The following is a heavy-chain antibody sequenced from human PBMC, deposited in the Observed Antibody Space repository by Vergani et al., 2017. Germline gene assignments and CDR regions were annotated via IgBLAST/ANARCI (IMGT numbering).Heavy chain of an antibody. Sequence: QVQLPESGPGLVKPSETLSLTCTVSGGSISSYYWSWIRQPPGKGLEWIGYIYYSGSTNYNPSLKSRVTISVDTSKNQFSLKLSSVTAADTAVYYCAGCYGGNSEGFDYWGQGTLVTVSS. CDR3: AGCYGGNSEGFDY. D-gene: IGHD4-23*01. CDR2: IYYSGST. CDR1: GGSISSYY. V-gene: IGHV4-59*01. J-gene: IGHJ4*02.